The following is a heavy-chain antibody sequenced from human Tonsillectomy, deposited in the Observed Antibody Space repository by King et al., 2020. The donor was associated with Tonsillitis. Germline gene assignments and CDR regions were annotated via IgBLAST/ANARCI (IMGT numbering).Heavy chain of an antibody. D-gene: IGHD1-26*01. CDR2: IPHIGST. CDR1: GGSISRYF. CDR3: ARVGARDAFDI. Sequence: QLQESCPGLVKHSETLSLTCTVSGGSISRYFSSWLRQPPVEPLEWIGHIPHIGSTIYNPSLNRLVTLSSDTSKNQLSLKLTSVTAADTAVYYCARVGARDAFDIWGQGTMVTVSS. V-gene: IGHV4-59*01. J-gene: IGHJ3*02.